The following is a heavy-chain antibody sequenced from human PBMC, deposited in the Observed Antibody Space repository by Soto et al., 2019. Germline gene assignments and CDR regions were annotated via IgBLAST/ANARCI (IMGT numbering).Heavy chain of an antibody. J-gene: IGHJ6*03. V-gene: IGHV3-7*01. CDR2: IKQDGSEK. CDR3: AREVVGPFLDYDFWSGYLPLGYYMDV. Sequence: GGSLRLSCAASGFTFSSYWMSWVRQAPGKGLEWVANIKQDGSEKYYVDSVKGRFTISRDNAKNSLYLQMNSLRAEDTAVYYCAREVVGPFLDYDFWSGYLPLGYYMDVWGKGTTVTVSS. CDR1: GFTFSSYW. D-gene: IGHD3-3*01.